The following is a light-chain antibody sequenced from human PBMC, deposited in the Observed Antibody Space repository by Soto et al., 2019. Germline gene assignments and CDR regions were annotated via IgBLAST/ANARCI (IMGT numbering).Light chain of an antibody. CDR2: DAS. V-gene: IGKV3-11*01. CDR3: QQRSNWPPLT. J-gene: IGKJ1*01. Sequence: EIVLTQSPATLSLSPGERATLSCRASQSVSSYLAWYQQKPGQAPRLLIYDASNRATGIRARFSGSGSGTDFTLSISSLEPEDFAVYYCQQRSNWPPLTFGQGKKVEIK. CDR1: QSVSSY.